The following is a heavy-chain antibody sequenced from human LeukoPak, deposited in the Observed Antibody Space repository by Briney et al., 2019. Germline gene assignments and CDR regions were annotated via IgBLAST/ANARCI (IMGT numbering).Heavy chain of an antibody. V-gene: IGHV1-69*05. Sequence: GASVKVSCKASGGTFSSYAISWVRQAPGQGLEWMGGIIPIFGTANYAQKFQGRVTITTDESTSTAYMELSSLRSEDTAVYYCARGGYYYDSSGYLTFDYWGQGTLVTVSS. J-gene: IGHJ4*02. CDR2: IIPIFGTA. CDR3: ARGGYYYDSSGYLTFDY. D-gene: IGHD3-22*01. CDR1: GGTFSSYA.